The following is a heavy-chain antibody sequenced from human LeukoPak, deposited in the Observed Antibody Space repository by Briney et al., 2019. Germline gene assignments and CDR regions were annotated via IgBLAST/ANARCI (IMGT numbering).Heavy chain of an antibody. CDR3: TTDERYSGGGSFDY. Sequence: GGSLRLSCAASGFNVNNAWMSWVRQVPGKGLEWVGRIKSNTDGGTTDYAAPVKGRFTISRDDSKNTLYLQMNSLKTEDTAVYYCTTDERYSGGGSFDYWGQGTLVTVSS. CDR1: GFNVNNAW. J-gene: IGHJ4*02. D-gene: IGHD3-10*01. V-gene: IGHV3-15*07. CDR2: IKSNTDGGTT.